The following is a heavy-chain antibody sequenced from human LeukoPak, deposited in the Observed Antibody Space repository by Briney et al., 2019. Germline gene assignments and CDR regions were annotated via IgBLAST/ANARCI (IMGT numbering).Heavy chain of an antibody. J-gene: IGHJ1*01. D-gene: IGHD6-13*01. CDR3: AKVSSSWYAEYFQH. CDR1: GFTFRSYA. V-gene: IGHV3-23*01. CDR2: ITASGGNT. Sequence: GGSLRLSCAASGFTFRSYAMTWVRQTPGKGLEWVSGITASGGNTYYADSVKGRFTISRDNSKNTLYLQMNSLRAEDTAVYYCAKVSSSWYAEYFQHWGQGTLVTVSS.